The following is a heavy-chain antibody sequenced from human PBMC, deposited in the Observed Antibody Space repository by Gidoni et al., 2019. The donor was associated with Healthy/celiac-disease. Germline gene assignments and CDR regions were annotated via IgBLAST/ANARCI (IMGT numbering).Heavy chain of an antibody. CDR1: GFPFSSYG. Sequence: QVQSVESWGGVVQPGRSQRLSCDASGFPFSSYGMHWVRQAPGKGLGWVAVIWYGGSNKYYADAEKGRFSISRDNSKNTLYLQRNSLRAEDKAVYYCAREDGSGSYYPDYWGQGTLVTVSS. J-gene: IGHJ4*02. CDR3: AREDGSGSYYPDY. D-gene: IGHD3-10*01. CDR2: IWYGGSNK. V-gene: IGHV3-33*01.